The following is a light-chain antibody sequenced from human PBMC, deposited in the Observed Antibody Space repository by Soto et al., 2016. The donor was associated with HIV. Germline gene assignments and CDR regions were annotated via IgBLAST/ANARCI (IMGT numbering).Light chain of an antibody. CDR3: QVWDSSSDHWV. J-gene: IGLJ3*02. CDR2: DDS. Sequence: SYVLTQPPSVSVAPGKTATIACGGNNIESKSVHWYQQRPGQAPVLVVYDDSDRPSGIPERFSGSNSANTATLTISRVEAGDEADYYCQVWDSSSDHWVFGRRDQADRP. CDR1: NIESKS. V-gene: IGLV3-21*03.